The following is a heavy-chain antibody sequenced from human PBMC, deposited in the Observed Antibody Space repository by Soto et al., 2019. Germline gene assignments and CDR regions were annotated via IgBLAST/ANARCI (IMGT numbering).Heavy chain of an antibody. CDR2: IYYSGST. CDR1: GGSISSYY. CDR3: ARHMAIYSGGWYSGSGFDP. Sequence: QVQLQESGPGLVKPSETLSLTCTVSGGSISSYYWSWIRQPPGKGLEWNGYIYYSGSTNYNPALKRLGTISLDTTKNQYSLKLSSGTAADTSVYYCARHMAIYSGGWYSGSGFDPWGQGTLVTVSS. J-gene: IGHJ5*02. D-gene: IGHD6-19*01. V-gene: IGHV4-59*08.